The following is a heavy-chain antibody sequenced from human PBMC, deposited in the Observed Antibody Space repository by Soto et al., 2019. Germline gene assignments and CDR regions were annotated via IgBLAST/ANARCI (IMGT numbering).Heavy chain of an antibody. CDR2: IYSGGST. V-gene: IGHV3-66*01. CDR3: ARDLHHFSPYCGGDCYHYGMDV. CDR1: GGTVISNY. J-gene: IGHJ6*02. Sequence: PGGSLRHSCAASGGTVISNYMSWVRQATGKGLEWVSVIYSGGSTYYADSVKGRFTISRDNSKNTLYLQMNSLRAEDTAVYYCARDLHHFSPYCGGDCYHYGMDVWGQGTTVTVSS. D-gene: IGHD2-21*01.